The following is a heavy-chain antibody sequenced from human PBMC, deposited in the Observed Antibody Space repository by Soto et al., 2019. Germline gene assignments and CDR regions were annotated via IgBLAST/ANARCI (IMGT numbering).Heavy chain of an antibody. CDR2: ISGSGGST. CDR3: AKDRRDIVVVVAARSSSYDGFDI. J-gene: IGHJ3*02. D-gene: IGHD2-15*01. Sequence: PGGSRRLSCAASGFTFSSYAMRWVRQAPGKGLEWVSAISGSGGSTYYADSVKGRFTISRDNSKNTLYLQMNSLRAEDTAVYYCAKDRRDIVVVVAARSSSYDGFDIWGQGTMVTVSS. V-gene: IGHV3-23*01. CDR1: GFTFSSYA.